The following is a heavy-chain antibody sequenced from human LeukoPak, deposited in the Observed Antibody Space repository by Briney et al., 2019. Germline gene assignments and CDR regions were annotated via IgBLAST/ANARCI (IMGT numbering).Heavy chain of an antibody. D-gene: IGHD2-2*02. J-gene: IGHJ6*03. Sequence: GSSVKVSCKASGGTFSSYTISWVRQAPGQGLEWVGRIIPILGIANYAQKFQGRVTITADKSTSTAYMELSSLRSEDTAVYYCARGYCSSTSCYSYYYSYMDVWGKGTTVTVSS. CDR1: GGTFSSYT. CDR3: ARGYCSSTSCYSYYYSYMDV. V-gene: IGHV1-69*02. CDR2: IIPILGIA.